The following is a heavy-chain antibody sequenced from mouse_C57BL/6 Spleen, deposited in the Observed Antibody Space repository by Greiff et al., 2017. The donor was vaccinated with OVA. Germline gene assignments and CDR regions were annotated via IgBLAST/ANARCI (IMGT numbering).Heavy chain of an antibody. J-gene: IGHJ2*01. D-gene: IGHD2-4*01. CDR3: ARDGDYDGYYFDY. Sequence: EVMLVESGGGLVKPGGSLKLSCAASGFTFSSYAMSWVRQTPEKRLEWVATISDGGSYTYYPDNVKGRFTISRDNAKNNLYLQMGHLKSEDTAMYYCARDGDYDGYYFDYWGQGTTLTVSS. V-gene: IGHV5-4*01. CDR2: ISDGGSYT. CDR1: GFTFSSYA.